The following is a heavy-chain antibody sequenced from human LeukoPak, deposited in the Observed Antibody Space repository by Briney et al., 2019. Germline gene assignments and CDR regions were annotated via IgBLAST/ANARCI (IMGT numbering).Heavy chain of an antibody. J-gene: IGHJ3*02. V-gene: IGHV3-48*01. D-gene: IGHD6-6*01. CDR1: GFTVSSNY. CDR2: ISSSSSAI. CDR3: AREYSSTSGRAFDI. Sequence: PGGSLRLSCAASGFTVSSNYMSWVRQAPGKGLEWVSYISSSSSAIYYADSVKGRFTISRDNAKNSLFLQMNSLRADDTAVYYCAREYSSTSGRAFDIWGQGTMVTVSS.